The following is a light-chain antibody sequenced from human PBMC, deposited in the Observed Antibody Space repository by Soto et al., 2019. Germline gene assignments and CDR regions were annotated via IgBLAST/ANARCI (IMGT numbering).Light chain of an antibody. CDR3: YSYVGSIS. Sequence: QSALTQPASVSGSPGQSITISCTGTSSDVGSHNFVSWYQQHPGKAPELMIFEVSKRPSGVSNRFSGSKSGNTASLTISWLQAEDEADYYCYSYVGSISFGGGTKLTVL. CDR1: SSDVGSHNF. J-gene: IGLJ2*01. CDR2: EVS. V-gene: IGLV2-23*02.